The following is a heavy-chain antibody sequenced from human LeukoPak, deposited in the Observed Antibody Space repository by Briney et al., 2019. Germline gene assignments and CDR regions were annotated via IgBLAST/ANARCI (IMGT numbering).Heavy chain of an antibody. V-gene: IGHV3-23*01. CDR2: ISGSGGST. CDR3: ARSRYLDWGGAFDM. J-gene: IGHJ3*02. Sequence: PGGSLRLSCAASGFTLSSYAMSWVRQAPGKGLEWVSAISGSGGSTYYADSVKGRFTISRDDSKNTVYLQLNSLRGEDTAIYYCARSRYLDWGGAFDMWGQGTMVTVSS. CDR1: GFTLSSYA. D-gene: IGHD3-9*01.